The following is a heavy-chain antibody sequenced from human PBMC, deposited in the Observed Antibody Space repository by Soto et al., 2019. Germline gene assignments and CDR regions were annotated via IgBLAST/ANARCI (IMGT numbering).Heavy chain of an antibody. CDR3: AREGSGWYERHYGMDV. Sequence: SETLSLTCTVSGGSISSYYWSWIRQPPGKGLEWIGYIYYSGSTNYNPSLKSRVTISVDTSKNQFSLKLSSVTAADTAVYHCAREGSGWYERHYGMDVWGQGTTVTVSS. D-gene: IGHD6-19*01. J-gene: IGHJ6*02. V-gene: IGHV4-59*01. CDR2: IYYSGST. CDR1: GGSISSYY.